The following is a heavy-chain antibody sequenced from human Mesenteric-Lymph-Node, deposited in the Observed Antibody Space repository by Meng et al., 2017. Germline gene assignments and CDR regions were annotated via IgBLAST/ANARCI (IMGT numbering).Heavy chain of an antibody. Sequence: ASVKVSCKASGYTFTGYYMHWVRQAPGQGLEWMGRINPNSGGTNYAQKFQGRVTMTRDTSISTAYMELSRLRSDDTAVYYCAREVSSSWYRAFDIWGQGTMVTVSS. CDR3: AREVSSSWYRAFDI. CDR2: INPNSGGT. V-gene: IGHV1-2*06. D-gene: IGHD6-13*01. J-gene: IGHJ3*02. CDR1: GYTFTGYY.